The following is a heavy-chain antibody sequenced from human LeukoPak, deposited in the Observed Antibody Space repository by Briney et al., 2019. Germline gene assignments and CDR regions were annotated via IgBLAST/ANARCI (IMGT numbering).Heavy chain of an antibody. D-gene: IGHD1-26*01. Sequence: GASVKASCKASGGTFSSYAISWVRQAPGQGLEWMGGIIPIFGTANYAQKFQGRVTITTDESTSTAYMELSSLRSEDTAVYYCATESGSYQGDAFDIWGQGTMVTVSS. CDR3: ATESGSYQGDAFDI. CDR1: GGTFSSYA. J-gene: IGHJ3*02. CDR2: IIPIFGTA. V-gene: IGHV1-69*05.